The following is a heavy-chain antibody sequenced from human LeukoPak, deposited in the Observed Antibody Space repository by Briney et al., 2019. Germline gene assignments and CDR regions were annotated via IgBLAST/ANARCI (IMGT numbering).Heavy chain of an antibody. CDR1: GFTFKKYA. V-gene: IGHV3-21*01. Sequence: GDPLRLSCAASGFTFKKYAMNWVRQAPGKGLEWVSSISITGYYINDADSVKGRFTISRDNSKNSLYLQMNSLRDEDTAVYYCTRGLVSSEYPPTFVPDFWGQGTLVTVSS. CDR3: TRGLVSSEYPPTFVPDF. J-gene: IGHJ4*02. D-gene: IGHD2/OR15-2a*01. CDR2: ISITGYYI.